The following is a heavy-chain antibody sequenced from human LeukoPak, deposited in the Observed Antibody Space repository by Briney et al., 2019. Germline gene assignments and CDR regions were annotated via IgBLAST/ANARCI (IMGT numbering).Heavy chain of an antibody. CDR1: GGSFSGYY. CDR3: ARGFGITSGYSGSYYDYYYYYMDV. V-gene: IGHV4-34*01. J-gene: IGHJ6*03. CDR2: INLSGST. D-gene: IGHD1-26*01. Sequence: PSETLSLTCAVYGGSFSGYYWSWIRQPPGKGLEWIGEINLSGSTNYNPSLKSRVTISVDTSKNQFSLKLSSVTAADTAVYYCARGFGITSGYSGSYYDYYYYYMDVWGKGTTVTVSS.